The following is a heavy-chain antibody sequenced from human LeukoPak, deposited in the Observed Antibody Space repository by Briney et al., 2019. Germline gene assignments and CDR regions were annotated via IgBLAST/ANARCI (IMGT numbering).Heavy chain of an antibody. J-gene: IGHJ6*02. D-gene: IGHD3-10*01. CDR2: ISGSGGST. CDR3: VREYYYGSGSRMDV. Sequence: GGSLRLSCAASGFTFSSYAMSWVRQAPGKGLEWVSVISGSGGSTYSADSVKGRFTISRDNSKNTLYLQMDSLRAEDTAVYYCVREYYYGSGSRMDVWGQGTTVTVSS. CDR1: GFTFSSYA. V-gene: IGHV3-23*01.